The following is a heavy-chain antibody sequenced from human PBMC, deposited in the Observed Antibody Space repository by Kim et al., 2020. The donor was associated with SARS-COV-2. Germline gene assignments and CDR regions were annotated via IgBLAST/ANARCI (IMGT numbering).Heavy chain of an antibody. V-gene: IGHV5-51*01. CDR2: FYPDDSDT. D-gene: IGHD6-13*01. CDR1: GYIFSNYW. J-gene: IGHJ5*01. Sequence: GESLKISCKGSGYIFSNYWIGWVRQMPGKGLEWMGIFYPDDSDTRYSTSFQGQVTISADQSNSTAYLQWTSLKASDTAMYYCATTAGYTSTWFDYWGQGTLVTVS. CDR3: ATTAGYTSTWFDY.